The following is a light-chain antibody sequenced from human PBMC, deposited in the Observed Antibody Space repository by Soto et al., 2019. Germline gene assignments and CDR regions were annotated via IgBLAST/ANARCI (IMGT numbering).Light chain of an antibody. J-gene: IGKJ4*01. CDR3: QQYNNWPQVT. Sequence: EIVMTQSPVTRSVSPGERATLSCRASQSVSGKLAWYQQKPGQAPRLLIYDAYTRATGIPARFSGSGSGTACALTVDSLQSEDFAVYDCQQYNNWPQVTLGGGKQVDIK. CDR2: DAY. V-gene: IGKV3-15*01. CDR1: QSVSGK.